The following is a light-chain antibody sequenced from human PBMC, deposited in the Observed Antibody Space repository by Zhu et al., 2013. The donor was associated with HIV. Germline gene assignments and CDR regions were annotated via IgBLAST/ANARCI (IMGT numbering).Light chain of an antibody. CDR2: DAS. Sequence: EIVLTQSPATLSLSPGERATLSCRASQSISIYLAWYQQKPGQVPRLLIYDASNRAPGIPARFSGSGSGTDFTLTISSLEPEDFAVYYCQQGSNSPRWTFGQGTKGGDQT. V-gene: IGKV3-11*01. CDR1: QSISIY. J-gene: IGKJ1*01. CDR3: QQGSNSPRWT.